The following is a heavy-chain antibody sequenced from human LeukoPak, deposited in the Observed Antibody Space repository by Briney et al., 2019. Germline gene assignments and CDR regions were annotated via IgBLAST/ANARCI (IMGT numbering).Heavy chain of an antibody. V-gene: IGHV1-69*13. CDR3: AEARHYYDSSGYLVLAN. CDR2: IIPIFGTA. Sequence: SVKVSCKASGGTFSSYAISWVRQAPGQGLEWMGGIIPIFGTANYAQKFQGRVTITADESTSTAYMELSSLRSEDTAVYYCAEARHYYDSSGYLVLANWGQGTLVTVSS. D-gene: IGHD3-22*01. J-gene: IGHJ4*02. CDR1: GGTFSSYA.